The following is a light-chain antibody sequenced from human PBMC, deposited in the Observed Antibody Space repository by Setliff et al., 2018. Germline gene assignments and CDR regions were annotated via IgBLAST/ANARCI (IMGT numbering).Light chain of an antibody. V-gene: IGLV2-14*03. J-gene: IGLJ1*01. Sequence: QSALTQPASVSGSPGQSITTSCTGTNNDVGGYNFVSWYQVHPGKAPKLVTYDVTQRPPGVSARFSGSKSGNTASLTISGLQAEDEADYYCNSYSRTKTVVFGSGTKVTVL. CDR3: NSYSRTKTVV. CDR1: NNDVGGYNF. CDR2: DVT.